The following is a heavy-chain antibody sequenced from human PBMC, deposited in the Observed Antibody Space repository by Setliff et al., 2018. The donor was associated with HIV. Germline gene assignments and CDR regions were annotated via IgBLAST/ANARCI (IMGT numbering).Heavy chain of an antibody. Sequence: GGSLRLSCAASGFTFSTSSMNWVRQAPGKGLEWVSYISSTSSTIYYADSVKGRFTISRDNAKDSLYLQMNSLRAEDTAVYYCARLGGGYYYYYMDVWGKGTTVTVSS. V-gene: IGHV3-48*01. J-gene: IGHJ6*03. D-gene: IGHD3-16*01. CDR2: ISSTSSTI. CDR3: ARLGGGYYYYYMDV. CDR1: GFTFSTSS.